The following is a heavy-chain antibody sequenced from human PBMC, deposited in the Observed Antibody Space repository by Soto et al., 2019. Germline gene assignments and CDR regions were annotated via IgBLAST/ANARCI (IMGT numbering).Heavy chain of an antibody. Sequence: SLRLSCAPSGFTFSNFLMHWVRQAPGKGLEWVALIWYDGSKTYYADSVKGRFTISRDNSKNMLYLQMNSLRAEDTAVYYCARDRAWGQGTLVTVSS. V-gene: IGHV3-33*01. J-gene: IGHJ4*02. CDR3: ARDRA. CDR1: GFTFSNFL. CDR2: IWYDGSKT.